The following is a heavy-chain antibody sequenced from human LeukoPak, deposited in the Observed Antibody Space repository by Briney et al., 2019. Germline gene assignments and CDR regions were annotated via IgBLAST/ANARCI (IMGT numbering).Heavy chain of an antibody. J-gene: IGHJ4*02. CDR3: AKDRPVGMIVVELNY. V-gene: IGHV3-30*18. Sequence: QAGGSLRLSCAASGFTFSSYGMHWVRQAPGKGLEWVAVISYDGSNKYYADSVKGRFTISRDNSKNTLYLQMNSLRAEDTAVYYCAKDRPVGMIVVELNYWGQGTLVTVSS. CDR1: GFTFSSYG. CDR2: ISYDGSNK. D-gene: IGHD3-22*01.